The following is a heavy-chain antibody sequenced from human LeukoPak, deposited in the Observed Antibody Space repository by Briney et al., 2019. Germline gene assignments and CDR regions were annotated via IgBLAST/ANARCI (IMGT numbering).Heavy chain of an antibody. J-gene: IGHJ3*02. CDR1: GFTFSDYY. V-gene: IGHV3-11*06. CDR3: ARDSTYGDYVPLWAFDI. CDR2: ISSSSSYT. Sequence: GGSLRLSCAASGFTFSDYYMSWIRQAPGKGLEWVSYISSSSSYTNYADSVKGRFTISRGNAKNSLYLQMNSLRAEDTAVYYCARDSTYGDYVPLWAFDIWGQGTMVTVSS. D-gene: IGHD4-17*01.